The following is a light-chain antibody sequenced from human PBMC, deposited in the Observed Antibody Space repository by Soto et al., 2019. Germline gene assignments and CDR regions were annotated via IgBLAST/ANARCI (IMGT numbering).Light chain of an antibody. J-gene: IGKJ5*01. Sequence: EIVLTQSPASLSLYPGERATLSCRASQSVDSHLVWYQQKPGQAPRLLIFAASNRATGILVRFSGSGSGTDFTLAINRLEPDDFAVYYCQQRSDWPITFGQGTRLEIK. CDR1: QSVDSH. V-gene: IGKV3-11*01. CDR2: AAS. CDR3: QQRSDWPIT.